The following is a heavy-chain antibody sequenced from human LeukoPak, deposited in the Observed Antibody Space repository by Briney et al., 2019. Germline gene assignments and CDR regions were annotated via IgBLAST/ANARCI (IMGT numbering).Heavy chain of an antibody. D-gene: IGHD1-26*01. J-gene: IGHJ3*02. Sequence: PSETLSLTCTVSGGSISSYYWSWLRQPPGKGLEWIGYIYYSGSTNYNPSLKSRVTISVDTSKNQFSLKLSSVTAADTAVYYCARHRELNDAFDIWGQGTMVTVSS. CDR3: ARHRELNDAFDI. V-gene: IGHV4-59*08. CDR2: IYYSGST. CDR1: GGSISSYY.